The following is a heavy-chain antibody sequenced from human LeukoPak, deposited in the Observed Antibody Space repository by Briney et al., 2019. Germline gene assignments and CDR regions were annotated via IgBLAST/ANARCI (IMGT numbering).Heavy chain of an antibody. J-gene: IGHJ4*02. Sequence: GGSLRLSCAASGFAFSSYSMNWVRQAPGKGLEWVSSIRSSSSYIHYADSVKGRFTISRDSAESSLYLQMNSLRAEDTAVYYCARAGDFDSWGQGTLVTVSS. CDR1: GFAFSSYS. CDR2: IRSSSSYI. V-gene: IGHV3-21*01. CDR3: ARAGDFDS. D-gene: IGHD3-10*01.